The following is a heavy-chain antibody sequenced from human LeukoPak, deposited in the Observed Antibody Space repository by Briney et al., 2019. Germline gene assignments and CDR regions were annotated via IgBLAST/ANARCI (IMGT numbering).Heavy chain of an antibody. CDR1: GYTFTSYG. CDR3: ERVDSSGWYNYFDY. CDR2: ISAYNGNT. Sequence: ASVKVSCKASGYTFTSYGISWVRQAPGQGLEWMGWISAYNGNTNYAQKLQGRVTMTTDTSTSTAYMELRSLRSDDTAVYYCERVDSSGWYNYFDYWGQGTLVTVSS. V-gene: IGHV1-18*01. J-gene: IGHJ4*02. D-gene: IGHD6-19*01.